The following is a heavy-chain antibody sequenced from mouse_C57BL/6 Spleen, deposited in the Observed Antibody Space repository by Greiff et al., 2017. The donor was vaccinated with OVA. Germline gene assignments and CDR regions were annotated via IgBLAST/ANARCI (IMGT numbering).Heavy chain of an antibody. J-gene: IGHJ3*01. D-gene: IGHD2-3*01. V-gene: IGHV10-1*01. CDR3: VRDDGYYDWFAY. CDR2: IRSKSNNYAT. CDR1: GFSFNTYA. Sequence: EVKLVESGGGLVQPKGSLKLSCAASGFSFNTYAMNWVRQAPGKGLEWVARIRSKSNNYATYYADSVKDRFTISRDDSESMLYLQMNNLKTEDTAMYYCVRDDGYYDWFAYWGQGTLVTVSA.